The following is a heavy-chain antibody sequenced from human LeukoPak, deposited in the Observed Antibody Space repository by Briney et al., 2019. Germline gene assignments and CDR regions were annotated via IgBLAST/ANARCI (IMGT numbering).Heavy chain of an antibody. CDR2: ISGSGGST. CDR1: GFTFSSYA. CDR3: AKDRGYDSSGSDAFDI. V-gene: IGHV3-23*01. J-gene: IGHJ3*02. D-gene: IGHD3-22*01. Sequence: GGSLRLPCAASGFTFSSYAMSWVRQAPGKGLEWVSAISGSGGSTYYADSVKGRFTISRDNSKNTLYLQMNSLRAEDMALYYCAKDRGYDSSGSDAFDIWGQGTMVTVSS.